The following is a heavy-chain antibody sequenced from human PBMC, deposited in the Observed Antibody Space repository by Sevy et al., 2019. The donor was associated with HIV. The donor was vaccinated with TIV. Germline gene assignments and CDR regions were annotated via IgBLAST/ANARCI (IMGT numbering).Heavy chain of an antibody. D-gene: IGHD5-18*01. CDR2: INPSGGST. J-gene: IGHJ3*02. Sequence: VSVKVSCKASGYTFTSYYMHWVRQAPGQGLEWMGIINPSGGSTSYAQKFQGRVTMTRDTSTSTVYMELSSLRSEDTAVYYCVRASNVDTAMVTRSEGFDIWGQGTMVTVSS. V-gene: IGHV1-46*01. CDR1: GYTFTSYY. CDR3: VRASNVDTAMVTRSEGFDI.